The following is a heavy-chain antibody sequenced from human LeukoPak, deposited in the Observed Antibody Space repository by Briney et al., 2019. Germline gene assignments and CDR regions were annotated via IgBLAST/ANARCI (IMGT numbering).Heavy chain of an antibody. V-gene: IGHV3-30-3*01. J-gene: IGHJ4*02. D-gene: IGHD2-15*01. CDR3: ARDGPDCSGGSCYWDY. Sequence: NPGRSLRLSCAASGFTFSSYAMHWVRQAPGKGLEWVAVISYDGSNKYYADSVKGRFTISRDNSKNTLYLQMNSLRAEDTAVYYCARDGPDCSGGSCYWDYWGQGTLVTVSS. CDR1: GFTFSSYA. CDR2: ISYDGSNK.